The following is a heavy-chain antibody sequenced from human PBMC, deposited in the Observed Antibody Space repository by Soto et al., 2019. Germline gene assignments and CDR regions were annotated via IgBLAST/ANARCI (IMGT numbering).Heavy chain of an antibody. D-gene: IGHD3-22*01. J-gene: IGHJ4*02. CDR3: ASHPRDSSGYWYYVDY. Sequence: EVQLVESGGGLVKPGGSLRLSCAASGFTFSSHSMNWVRQAPGKGLEWVSSISSSSTYIYYADSVKGRFTISRDNAKNSLYLQMNSLIAEDTAVYYCASHPRDSSGYWYYVDYWGQGTLVTVSS. CDR2: ISSSSTYI. V-gene: IGHV3-21*01. CDR1: GFTFSSHS.